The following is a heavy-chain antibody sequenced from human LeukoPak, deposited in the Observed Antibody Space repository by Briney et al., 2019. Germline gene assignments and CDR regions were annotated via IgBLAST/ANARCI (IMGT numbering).Heavy chain of an antibody. Sequence: KSSETLSLTCTVSGGSISSYYWSWIRQPPGKGLEWIGYIYYSGSTNYNPSLKSRVTISVDMSKNQFSLKLSSVTAADTAVYYCARVPQKRGLRGAWFDPWGQGTLVTVSS. J-gene: IGHJ5*02. CDR1: GGSISSYY. CDR3: ARVPQKRGLRGAWFDP. CDR2: IYYSGST. D-gene: IGHD4-17*01. V-gene: IGHV4-59*01.